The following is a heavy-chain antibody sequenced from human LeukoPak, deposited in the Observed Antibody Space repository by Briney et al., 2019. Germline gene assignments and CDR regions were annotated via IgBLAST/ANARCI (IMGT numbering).Heavy chain of an antibody. Sequence: PSETLSLTCTVSGGSISSSSYYWSWIRQPAGKGLEWIGRIYTSGSTTYNPSLKSRVTISVDTSKNQFSLILSSVTATDTALYYCARGVTAAGHFDHWGQGTLVTVSS. CDR1: GGSISSSSYY. V-gene: IGHV4-61*02. J-gene: IGHJ4*02. CDR2: IYTSGST. CDR3: ARGVTAAGHFDH. D-gene: IGHD6-13*01.